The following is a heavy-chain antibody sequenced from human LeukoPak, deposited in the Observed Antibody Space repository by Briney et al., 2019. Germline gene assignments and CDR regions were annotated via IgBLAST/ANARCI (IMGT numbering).Heavy chain of an antibody. Sequence: GSLRLSCAGSGFTFSLHYMGWVRQTPGKGLEWVANIKEDGTDTFYMDSVKGRFTISKDNAKNSVYLQMNSLRAEDTAVYYCARHRYFYFDLWGQGTLVTVSS. CDR3: ARHRYFYFDL. D-gene: IGHD1-1*01. V-gene: IGHV3-7*01. CDR2: IKEDGTDT. J-gene: IGHJ4*02. CDR1: GFTFSLHY.